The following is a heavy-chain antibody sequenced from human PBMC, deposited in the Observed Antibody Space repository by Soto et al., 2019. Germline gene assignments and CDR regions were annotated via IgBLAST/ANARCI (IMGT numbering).Heavy chain of an antibody. CDR1: GFTFSSYG. Sequence: QVQLVESGGGVVQPGRSLRLSCAASGFTFSSYGMHWVRQAPGEALERVAVIWYDGSNKYYADSVKGRFTISRDNSKNTLYLPMNSLRAEDTAVYYCASGRDFATTVTTVYYYYYGMDVWGQGTTVAVSS. V-gene: IGHV3-33*01. D-gene: IGHD4-17*01. J-gene: IGHJ6*02. CDR3: ASGRDFATTVTTVYYYYYGMDV. CDR2: IWYDGSNK.